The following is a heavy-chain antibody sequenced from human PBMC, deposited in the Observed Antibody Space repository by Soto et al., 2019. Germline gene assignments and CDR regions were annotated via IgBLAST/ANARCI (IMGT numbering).Heavy chain of an antibody. CDR1: GFTFSNYW. Sequence: PGGSLRLSCAASGFTFSNYWMSWVRQAPGKGLEWVANIKEDGSERNYVDSVKGRFTISRDNAENSLYLQMNSLRAEDTAVYYCASARHVGPWGQGTLVT. D-gene: IGHD3-10*02. V-gene: IGHV3-7*01. J-gene: IGHJ5*02. CDR3: ASARHVGP. CDR2: IKEDGSER.